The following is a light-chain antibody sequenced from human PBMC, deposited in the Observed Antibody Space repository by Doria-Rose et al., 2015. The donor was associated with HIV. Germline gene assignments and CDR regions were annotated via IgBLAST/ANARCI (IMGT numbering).Light chain of an antibody. CDR2: DAS. J-gene: IGKJ2*01. CDR1: QDISDY. Sequence: DIQLTQSPSSLSASVGDRLTITCQASQDISDYLSWYQQKPGKAPKLLIYDASNLERGVPSRFSGSGSGTDFTFTISSLQPEDIATYYCQQYDDLPYTFGQGTDLKIK. V-gene: IGKV1-33*01. CDR3: QQYDDLPYT.